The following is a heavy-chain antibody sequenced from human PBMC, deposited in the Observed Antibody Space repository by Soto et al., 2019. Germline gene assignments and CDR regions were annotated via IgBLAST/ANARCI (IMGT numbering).Heavy chain of an antibody. CDR1: GSSSDPFT. D-gene: IGHD2-15*01. CDR3: AVSSPDIVVLPSSIYFTS. CDR2: LSWDRSTV. Sequence: GGSLRLSCVASGSSSDPFTMHWVRELPGKGLEWVAGLSWDRSTVAYADSVQGRFTISRDHAKNSVDLLMDSLRPDDTALYFCAVSSPDIVVLPSSIYFTSWGPGTQFTVSS. V-gene: IGHV3-9*02. J-gene: IGHJ4*02.